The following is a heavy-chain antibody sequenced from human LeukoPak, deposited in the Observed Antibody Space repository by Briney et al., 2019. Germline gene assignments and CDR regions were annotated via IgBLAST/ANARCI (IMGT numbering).Heavy chain of an antibody. V-gene: IGHV3-23*01. J-gene: IGHJ5*02. D-gene: IGHD3-10*01. CDR2: ISGSGGST. CDR3: AKQELLSFGELMWFDP. Sequence: GGSLRLSCAASGFTFSSYAMSWVRQAPGKGLEWVSAISGSGGSTYYADSVKGRFTISRGNSKNTLYLQMNSLRAEDTAVYYCAKQELLSFGELMWFDPWGQGTLVTVSS. CDR1: GFTFSSYA.